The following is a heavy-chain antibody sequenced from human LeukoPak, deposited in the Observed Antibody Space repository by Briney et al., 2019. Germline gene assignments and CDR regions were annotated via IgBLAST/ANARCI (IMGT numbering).Heavy chain of an antibody. CDR3: VRDSGGADYYYYYMDV. J-gene: IGHJ6*03. D-gene: IGHD3-10*01. Sequence: ASVKVSCKASGYTFTDYYMHWVRQARGQGLEWIGWINPRGGGKNYAQKFQDRVTLTGDTSIDTFYLELRGPTFDDTAVYYCVRDSGGADYYYYYMDVWGKGTAVTVSS. CDR1: GYTFTDYY. CDR2: INPRGGGK. V-gene: IGHV1-2*02.